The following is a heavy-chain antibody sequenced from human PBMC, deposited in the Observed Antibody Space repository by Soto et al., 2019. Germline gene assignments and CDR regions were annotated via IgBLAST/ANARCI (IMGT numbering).Heavy chain of an antibody. CDR2: IYYSGST. CDR1: GGSISSYY. V-gene: IGHV4-59*01. Sequence: SETLSLTCTVSGGSISSYYWSWIRQPPGKGLEWIGYIYYSGSTNYNPSLKSRVTISVDTSKNQFSLKLSSVTAADTAVYYCARDRGIRFVDYWGQGTLVTVS. J-gene: IGHJ4*02. CDR3: ARDRGIRFVDY. D-gene: IGHD3-3*01.